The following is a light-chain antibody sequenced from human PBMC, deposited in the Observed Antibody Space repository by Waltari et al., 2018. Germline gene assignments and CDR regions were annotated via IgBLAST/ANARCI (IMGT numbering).Light chain of an antibody. CDR2: DNN. Sequence: QSVLTQPPSVSAAPGPKDTISCSGSRSNIWKIDVSWYQQLPGTAPKLLIYDNNKRPSGIPDRFSGSKSGTSATLGITVLQTGGEADYYCGTWDSSLSAGVFGGGTKLTVL. CDR3: GTWDSSLSAGV. J-gene: IGLJ2*01. CDR1: RSNIWKID. V-gene: IGLV1-51*01.